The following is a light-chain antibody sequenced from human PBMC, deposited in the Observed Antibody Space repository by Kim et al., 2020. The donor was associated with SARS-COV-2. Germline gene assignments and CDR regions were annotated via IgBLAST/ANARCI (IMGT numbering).Light chain of an antibody. J-gene: IGLJ1*01. Sequence: PGKAAPVTCGANNIGNKYVHWYQQKPGQDPVLVIYSNTDRPSGIPERFSGSNSGNTATLTITRVEAGDEADYYCQVWDVTSDHHVFGTGTKVTVL. CDR1: NIGNKY. CDR2: SNT. CDR3: QVWDVTSDHHV. V-gene: IGLV3-21*04.